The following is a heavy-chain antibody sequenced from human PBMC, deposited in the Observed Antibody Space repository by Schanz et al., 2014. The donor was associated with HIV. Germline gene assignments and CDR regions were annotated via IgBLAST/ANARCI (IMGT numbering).Heavy chain of an antibody. CDR3: ARDPSGNYYRYYFDH. J-gene: IGHJ4*02. Sequence: VQLVESGGGVVQPGRSLRLSCAASGFTFDDFAMHWVRQAPGKGLEWVSRLNSDGTYTNYADSVKGRFTISRDNTKNTVYLQMNSLRVEDTAVYYCARDPSGNYYRYYFDHWGQGSLVTVSS. CDR1: GFTFDDFA. V-gene: IGHV3-74*01. CDR2: LNSDGTYT. D-gene: IGHD1-26*01.